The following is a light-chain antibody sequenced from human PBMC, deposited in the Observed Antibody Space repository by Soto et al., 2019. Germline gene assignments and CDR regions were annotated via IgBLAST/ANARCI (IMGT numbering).Light chain of an antibody. CDR1: QDINNY. CDR3: LQHNSYPWT. V-gene: IGKV1-17*03. Sequence: DIQMTQSPSAMSASGGDRVTITCRASQDINNYLAWFQQKPGKVPNSLIYAASSLQSGVPSRFSGSGSGTEFTLTISSLQPEDFATYYCLQHNSYPWTFGQGTKVEIK. J-gene: IGKJ1*01. CDR2: AAS.